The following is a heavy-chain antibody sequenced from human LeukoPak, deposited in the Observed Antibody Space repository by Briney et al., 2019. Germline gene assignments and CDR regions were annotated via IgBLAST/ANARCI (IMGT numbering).Heavy chain of an antibody. J-gene: IGHJ4*02. CDR2: IRFDGSEG. CDR1: GLTYRDYG. D-gene: IGHD3-16*01. V-gene: IGHV3-30*02. Sequence: GGSLSLFRTASGLTYRDYGMHCVRQAPSEGLEQVTFIRFDGSEGKFADSVKSRFIFFRDISKNTLYVQMKTLISEHTAVYYCAWGRDFYVDYWGQGSLVTVSS. CDR3: AWGRDFYVDY.